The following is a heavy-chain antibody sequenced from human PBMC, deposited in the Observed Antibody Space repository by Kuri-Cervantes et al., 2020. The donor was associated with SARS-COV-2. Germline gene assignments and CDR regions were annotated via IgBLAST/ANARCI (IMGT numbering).Heavy chain of an antibody. CDR1: GYTFTGYY. Sequence: SVKVSCKASGYTFTGYYMHWVRQAPGQGLEWMGGIIPIFGTANYAQKFQGRVTITADESTSTAYMELSSLRSEDTAVYYCARGITGTRFDPWGQGTLVTVSS. J-gene: IGHJ5*02. D-gene: IGHD1-7*01. V-gene: IGHV1-69*13. CDR2: IIPIFGTA. CDR3: ARGITGTRFDP.